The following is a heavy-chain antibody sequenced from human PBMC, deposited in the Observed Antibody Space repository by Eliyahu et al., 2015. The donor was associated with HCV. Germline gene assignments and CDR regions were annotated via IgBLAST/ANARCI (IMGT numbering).Heavy chain of an antibody. J-gene: IGHJ4*02. Sequence: QVQLRQWGAGLLKPSGTLSLTCAVYGXPLSHYYWSWXRQPPGKGLEWIWEINXGGTTNYNPSLRSRVTISVDKSKNQFSLKLTSVTAADTAIYYCACHFDVDTAMVLDYWGQGNLVTVSS. CDR2: INXGGTT. D-gene: IGHD5-18*01. CDR3: ACHFDVDTAMVLDY. V-gene: IGHV4-34*01. CDR1: GXPLSHYY.